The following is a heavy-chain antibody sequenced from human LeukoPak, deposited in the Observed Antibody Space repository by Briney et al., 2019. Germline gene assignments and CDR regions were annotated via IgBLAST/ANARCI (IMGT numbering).Heavy chain of an antibody. J-gene: IGHJ3*02. CDR1: GGSISSSSYY. D-gene: IGHD2-2*01. V-gene: IGHV4-31*03. Sequence: SETLSLTCTVSGGSISSSSYYWSWIRQHPGKGLEWIGYIYYSGSTYYNPSLKSRVTISVDTSKNQFSLKLSSVTAADTAVYYCARVGHCSSTSCYRVYAFDIWGQGTMVTVSS. CDR2: IYYSGST. CDR3: ARVGHCSSTSCYRVYAFDI.